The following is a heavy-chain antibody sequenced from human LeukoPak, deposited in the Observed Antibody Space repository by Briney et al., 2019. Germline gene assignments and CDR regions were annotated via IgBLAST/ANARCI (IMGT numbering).Heavy chain of an antibody. D-gene: IGHD3-9*01. Sequence: GASVKVSCKASGYTFTSYGISWVRQAPGQGLEWMGWISAYNGNTNYAQKLQGRVTMTTDTSTSTAYMELRSLRSDDTAVYYCARSRDPYYDILTGYPDYWGQGTLVTVSS. CDR3: ARSRDPYYDILTGYPDY. CDR1: GYTFTSYG. V-gene: IGHV1-18*01. CDR2: ISAYNGNT. J-gene: IGHJ4*02.